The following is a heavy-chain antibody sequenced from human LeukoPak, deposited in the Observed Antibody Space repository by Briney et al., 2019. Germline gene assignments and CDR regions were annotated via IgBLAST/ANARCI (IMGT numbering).Heavy chain of an antibody. J-gene: IGHJ5*02. V-gene: IGHV3-23*01. D-gene: IGHD3-3*01. CDR3: ARCTGYYNWFDP. CDR1: GFTFSSYA. Sequence: GGSLRLSCAASGFTFSSYAMSWVRQAPGKGLEWVSAISGSGGSTYYADSVKGRFTISRDNAKNSLYLQMNSLRAEDTAVYYCARCTGYYNWFDPWGQGTLVTVSS. CDR2: ISGSGGST.